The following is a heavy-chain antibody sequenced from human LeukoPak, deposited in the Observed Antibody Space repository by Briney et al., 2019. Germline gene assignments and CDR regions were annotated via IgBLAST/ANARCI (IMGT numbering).Heavy chain of an antibody. J-gene: IGHJ6*04. CDR2: IKHDGSEK. CDR3: ARDVVHSVAGYYYYYGMDV. CDR1: GFTFSSYW. V-gene: IGHV3-7*03. D-gene: IGHD6-19*01. Sequence: GGSLSLSCAASGFTFSSYWMSWVRQAPGKGLEWVANIKHDGSEKYYVDSVKGRFTISRDNAKNSLYLQMNSLRAEDTAVYYCARDVVHSVAGYYYYYGMDVWGKGTTVTVSS.